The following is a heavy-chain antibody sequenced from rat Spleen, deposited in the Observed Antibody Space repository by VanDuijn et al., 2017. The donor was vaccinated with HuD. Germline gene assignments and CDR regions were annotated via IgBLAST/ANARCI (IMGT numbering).Heavy chain of an antibody. CDR1: GFTFSNYD. V-gene: IGHV5-25*01. J-gene: IGHJ2*01. CDR3: ARHGAGSHYFDY. D-gene: IGHD5-1*01. CDR2: ISPSGGST. Sequence: EVQLVESGGGLVQPGRSLKLSCAASGFTFSNYDMAWVRQAPTKGLEWVASISPSGGSTYYRDSVKGRFTVSRDNAKSTLYLQMDSLRSEDTATYYCARHGAGSHYFDYWGQGVMVTVSS.